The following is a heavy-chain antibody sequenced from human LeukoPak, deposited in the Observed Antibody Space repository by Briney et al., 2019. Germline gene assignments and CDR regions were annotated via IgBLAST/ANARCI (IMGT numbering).Heavy chain of an antibody. CDR3: ASDLGYCSSTSCRSPPPPDAFDI. CDR1: GFTFSSYS. Sequence: GGSLRLSCAASGFTFSSYSMNWVRQAPGKGLEWVSYISSSSSTIYYADSVKGRFTISRDNAKNSLYLQMNSLRGEDTALYYCASDLGYCSSTSCRSPPPPDAFDIWGQGTMVTVSS. J-gene: IGHJ3*02. V-gene: IGHV3-48*01. CDR2: ISSSSSTI. D-gene: IGHD2-2*01.